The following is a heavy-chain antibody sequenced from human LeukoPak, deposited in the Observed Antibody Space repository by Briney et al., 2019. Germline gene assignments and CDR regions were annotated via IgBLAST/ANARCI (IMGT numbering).Heavy chain of an antibody. D-gene: IGHD2-15*01. CDR3: ARDYCSGGSCYCAFDI. CDR2: IYSGGST. Sequence: PGGSLRLSCAASGFTVSSNYMSWVRQAPGKGLEWVSVIYSGGSTYYADSVKGRFTISRDNSKNTLYLQMNSLRAEDTAVYYCARDYCSGGSCYCAFDIWGQGTMVTVSS. CDR1: GFTVSSNY. J-gene: IGHJ3*02. V-gene: IGHV3-66*01.